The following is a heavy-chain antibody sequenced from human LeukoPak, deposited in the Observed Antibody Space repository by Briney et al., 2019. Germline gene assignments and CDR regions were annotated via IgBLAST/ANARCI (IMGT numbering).Heavy chain of an antibody. Sequence: GGSLRLSCAASGFTFSSYAMHWVRQAPGKGLEWGAVISYDGSNKYYADSVKGRFTISRDNSKNTLYLQMNSLRAEDTAVYYCASPRVSSGGSFDYWGQGTLVTVSS. CDR2: ISYDGSNK. J-gene: IGHJ4*02. CDR3: ASPRVSSGGSFDY. V-gene: IGHV3-30-3*01. CDR1: GFTFSSYA. D-gene: IGHD2-15*01.